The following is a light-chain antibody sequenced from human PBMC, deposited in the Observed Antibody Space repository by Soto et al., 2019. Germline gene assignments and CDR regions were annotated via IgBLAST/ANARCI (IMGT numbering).Light chain of an antibody. J-gene: IGKJ4*01. CDR3: QQYNNWPLT. Sequence: EVVMTQSPATLSVSPGETATLSCRASQSVRSNLAWYQQKPGQAPRLLIYGASTRATGIPARFSGSGSGTEFTLTISSLQSEDFSIYCCQQYNNWPLTFGGGTKVEIK. V-gene: IGKV3-15*01. CDR1: QSVRSN. CDR2: GAS.